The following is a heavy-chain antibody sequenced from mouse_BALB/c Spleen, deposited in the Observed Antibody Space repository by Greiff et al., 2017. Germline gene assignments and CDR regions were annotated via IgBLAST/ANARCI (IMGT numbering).Heavy chain of an antibody. D-gene: IGHD2-2*01. CDR2: IDTSDSYT. V-gene: IGHV1-69*01. J-gene: IGHJ3*01. Sequence: QVQLKQPGAELVMPGASVKMSCKASGYTFTDYWMHWVKQRPGQGLEWIGAIDTSDSYTSYNQKFKGKATLTVDESSSTAYMQLSSLTSEDSAVYYCARYGYDEFAYWGQGTLVTVSA. CDR3: ARYGYDEFAY. CDR1: GYTFTDYW.